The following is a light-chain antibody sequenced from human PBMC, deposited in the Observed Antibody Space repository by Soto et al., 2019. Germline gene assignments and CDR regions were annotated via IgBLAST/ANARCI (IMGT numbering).Light chain of an antibody. J-gene: IGKJ4*01. CDR3: QQYGRSPLT. Sequence: EIVLTQSPGTISLSPAENAILXXRPRQSLSSSFVAGYQQKPGQAPRXXIYRSSNRATGIPDRFSGGGSGTDFTLTISRLEPADFAVYYCQQYGRSPLTFGGGTKVDIK. V-gene: IGKV3-20*01. CDR1: QSLSSSF. CDR2: RSS.